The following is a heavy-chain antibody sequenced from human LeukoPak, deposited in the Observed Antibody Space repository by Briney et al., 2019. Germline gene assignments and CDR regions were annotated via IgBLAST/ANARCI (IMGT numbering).Heavy chain of an antibody. CDR3: AKIPYGSGSFPFDY. Sequence: GGSLRLSCAASGFTFSTYWMHWVRQGPGKGLVWVSRINPDGSGTSHADSVKGRFTISRDNAKNTLYLQMNSLRAEDTAVYYCAKIPYGSGSFPFDYWGQGTLVTVSS. V-gene: IGHV3-74*01. J-gene: IGHJ4*02. CDR2: INPDGSGT. D-gene: IGHD3-10*01. CDR1: GFTFSTYW.